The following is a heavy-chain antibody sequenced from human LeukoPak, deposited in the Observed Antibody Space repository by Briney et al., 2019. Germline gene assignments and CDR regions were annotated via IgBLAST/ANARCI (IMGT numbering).Heavy chain of an antibody. CDR3: ARVTGYRIEDYFDY. J-gene: IGHJ4*02. V-gene: IGHV4-59*01. Sequence: SETLSLTCTVSGVSISSYYWSWIRQPPRKGLEGIGYIYYSGSTNYNPSLKSRVTISVETSKNEFSLKLRSVTAADTAVYYCARVTGYRIEDYFDYWGQGTLVTVSS. CDR1: GVSISSYY. D-gene: IGHD6-13*01. CDR2: IYYSGST.